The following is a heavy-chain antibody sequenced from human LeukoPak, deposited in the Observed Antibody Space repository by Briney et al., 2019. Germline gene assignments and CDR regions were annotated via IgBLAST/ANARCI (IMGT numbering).Heavy chain of an antibody. J-gene: IGHJ4*02. CDR3: ASPGGDYEFTPFNY. CDR2: MSYDGSNK. Sequence: GGSLRLSCAASGFTFSSYAMHWVRQAPGKGLGWVAVMSYDGSNKFYADSVKGRFTISRDNSKNTLYLQMNSLRAEDTAVYYCASPGGDYEFTPFNYWGQGTLVTVSS. V-gene: IGHV3-30-3*01. CDR1: GFTFSSYA. D-gene: IGHD4-17*01.